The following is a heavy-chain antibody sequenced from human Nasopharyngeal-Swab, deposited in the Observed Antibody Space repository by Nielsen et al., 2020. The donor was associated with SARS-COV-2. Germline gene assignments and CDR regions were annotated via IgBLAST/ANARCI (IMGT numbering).Heavy chain of an antibody. V-gene: IGHV3-23*01. CDR1: GFTFSSYV. CDR2: ISGSGGST. Sequence: GGSLRLSCAASGFTFSSYVMSWVRQAPGKGLEWVSAISGSGGSTYYADSVKGRFTISRDNSKNTLYLQMNSLRAEDTAVYYCAKLHHYYGESDYWGQGTLVTVPS. J-gene: IGHJ4*02. CDR3: AKLHHYYGESDY. D-gene: IGHD4-17*01.